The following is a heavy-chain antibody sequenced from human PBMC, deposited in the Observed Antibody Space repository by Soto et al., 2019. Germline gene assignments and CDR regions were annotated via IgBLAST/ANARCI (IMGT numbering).Heavy chain of an antibody. Sequence: SETLSLTWAVYGGSFSGYYWSWIRQPPGKGLEWIGEINHSGSTNYNPSLKSRVTISVDTSKNQFSLKLSSVTAADTAVYYCARLILSGETDYSNYIGNRFDPWGQGTLVTVSS. V-gene: IGHV4-34*01. CDR1: GGSFSGYY. CDR2: INHSGST. CDR3: ARLILSGETDYSNYIGNRFDP. J-gene: IGHJ5*02. D-gene: IGHD4-4*01.